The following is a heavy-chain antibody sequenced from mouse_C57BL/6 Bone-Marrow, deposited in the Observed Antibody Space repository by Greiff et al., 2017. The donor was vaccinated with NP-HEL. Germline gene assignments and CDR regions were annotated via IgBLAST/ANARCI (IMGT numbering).Heavy chain of an antibody. Sequence: VQLQQPGPVLVKPGASVKMSCKASGYTFTDYYMNWVKQSHGKSLEWIGVINPYNGGTSYNQKFKGKATLTVDKSSSTAYMELNSLTSEDSAVYYCARSGYGNYVPSYAMDYWGQGTSVTVSS. D-gene: IGHD2-1*01. CDR3: ARSGYGNYVPSYAMDY. CDR1: GYTFTDYY. CDR2: INPYNGGT. J-gene: IGHJ4*01. V-gene: IGHV1-19*01.